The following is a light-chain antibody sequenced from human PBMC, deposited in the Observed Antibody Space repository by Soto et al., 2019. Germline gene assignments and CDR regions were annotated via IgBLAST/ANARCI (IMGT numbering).Light chain of an antibody. J-gene: IGKJ1*01. CDR1: QSIRHY. Sequence: DVHMTQSPPTLSASVGDSVTITCRASQSIRHYLAWYQQMPGKAPKLLIYGASTLQSGVPSRFSGSGSGTEFTLTISSLQPDDFGTYFCQHHNSYSQTFGQGTKV. CDR3: QHHNSYSQT. V-gene: IGKV1-5*01. CDR2: GAS.